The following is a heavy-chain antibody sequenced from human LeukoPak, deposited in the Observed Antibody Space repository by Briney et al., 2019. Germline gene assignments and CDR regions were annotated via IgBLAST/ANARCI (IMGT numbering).Heavy chain of an antibody. CDR2: FDPEDGEA. CDR3: ATGFRWFGESPFDP. CDR1: GYTLTELS. D-gene: IGHD3-10*01. V-gene: IGHV1-24*01. Sequence: RASVKVSCKVSGYTLTELSMHWVRQAPGKGLEWMGGFDPEDGEAIYAQKFQGRVTMTEDTSTDTAYMELSSLRSEDTAVYYCATGFRWFGESPFDPWGQGTLVTVSS. J-gene: IGHJ5*02.